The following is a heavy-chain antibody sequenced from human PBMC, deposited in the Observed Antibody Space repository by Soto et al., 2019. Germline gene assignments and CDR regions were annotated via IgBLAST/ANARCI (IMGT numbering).Heavy chain of an antibody. V-gene: IGHV3-23*01. D-gene: IGHD1-1*01. Sequence: VRSHRLCYAASGVNFSDYAMSWGRQAQGKGLEWVSGISGSGESIYYADSVEGRFTISRDNSKNTLYLQMNSLRGEDTAVYYCARDRQGREWYTYYFYALAVWGQGNTVTVS. CDR1: GVNFSDYA. CDR2: ISGSGESI. CDR3: ARDRQGREWYTYYFYALAV. J-gene: IGHJ6*02.